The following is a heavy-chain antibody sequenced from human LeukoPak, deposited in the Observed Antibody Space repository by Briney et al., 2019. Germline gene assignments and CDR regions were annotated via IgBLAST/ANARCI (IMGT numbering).Heavy chain of an antibody. CDR3: TTDRKDGSGSYSTYYYYGMDV. CDR2: IKSKTDGGPA. V-gene: IGHV3-15*01. Sequence: PGGSLRLSCAASGFTFSDAWMTWVRQAPGKGLEWVGRIKSKTDGGPADYAAPGKGRFTVSRDDSKNTLYLQMNSLTTEDTAVYYCTTDRKDGSGSYSTYYYYGMDVWGQGTTVTVSS. J-gene: IGHJ6*02. CDR1: GFTFSDAW. D-gene: IGHD3-10*01.